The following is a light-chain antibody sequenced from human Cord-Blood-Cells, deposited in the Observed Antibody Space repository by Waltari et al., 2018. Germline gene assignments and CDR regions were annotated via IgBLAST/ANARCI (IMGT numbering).Light chain of an antibody. J-gene: IGKJ1*01. CDR2: WAS. V-gene: IGKV4-1*01. Sequence: DIVMTQSPDSLAVSLGERATHNRKSSQSVLYSSNNKNYLAWYQQKPGQPPKLLIYWASTRESGVPDRFSGSGSGTDFTLTISSLQAEDVAVYYCQQYYSTPPTFGQGTKVGIK. CDR1: QSVLYSSNNKNY. CDR3: QQYYSTPPT.